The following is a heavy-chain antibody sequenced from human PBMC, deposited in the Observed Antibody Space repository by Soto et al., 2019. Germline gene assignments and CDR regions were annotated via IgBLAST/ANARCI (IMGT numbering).Heavy chain of an antibody. Sequence: QVRLQEWGPGLVKPSQTLSLKCSVSGGSITTGGRYWSWIRQLPGKGLEWIGDIYYSGNTYYKASLKSRVTISVEAAKNQFSLNLSSVTAADTAVYYCAQALVFTGGDGFDIWGQGRLVTVSS. CDR1: GGSITTGGRY. CDR3: AQALVFTGGDGFDI. CDR2: IYYSGNT. D-gene: IGHD1-1*01. J-gene: IGHJ3*02. V-gene: IGHV4-31*02.